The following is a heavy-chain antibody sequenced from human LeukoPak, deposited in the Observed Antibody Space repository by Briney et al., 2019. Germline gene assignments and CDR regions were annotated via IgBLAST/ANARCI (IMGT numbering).Heavy chain of an antibody. J-gene: IGHJ3*02. V-gene: IGHV4-59*08. D-gene: IGHD1-1*01. CDR2: IYYSGST. CDR1: GGSISSYY. Sequence: IPSETLSLTCTVSGGSISSYYWSWIRQPPGKGLEWIGYIYYSGSTNYNPSLKSRVTISVDASKNQFSLKLSSVTAADTAVYYCARHVEEAEHAFDIWGQGTMVTVSS. CDR3: ARHVEEAEHAFDI.